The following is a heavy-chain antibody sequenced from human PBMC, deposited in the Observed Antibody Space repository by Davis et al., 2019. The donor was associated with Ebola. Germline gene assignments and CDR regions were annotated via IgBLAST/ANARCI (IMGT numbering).Heavy chain of an antibody. CDR2: ISASEGHT. D-gene: IGHD2-15*01. CDR1: GFTFSNYD. J-gene: IGHJ4*02. CDR3: TRYCHYPDCSYFDC. V-gene: IGHV3-23*01. Sequence: ESLKISCAASGFTFSNYDMSWVRHVPGKGLEWVSTISASEGHTHYSDSVRGRFTISRDNSKNTLYLQMNSLRAEDTATYYCTRYCHYPDCSYFDCWGQGTVVAVSS.